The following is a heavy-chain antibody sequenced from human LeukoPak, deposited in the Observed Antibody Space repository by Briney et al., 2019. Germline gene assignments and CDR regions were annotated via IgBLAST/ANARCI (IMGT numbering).Heavy chain of an antibody. V-gene: IGHV4-59*02. CDR3: ARVNRYYFDY. CDR1: GFTVSSNY. D-gene: IGHD1-14*01. J-gene: IGHJ4*02. CDR2: IYYRGST. Sequence: GSLRLSCAASGFTVSSNYMSWVRQPPGKGLEWIGYIYYRGSTNYNPSLKSRVTISVDTSKNQFSLKLSSVTAADTAVYYCARVNRYYFDYWGQGTLVTVSS.